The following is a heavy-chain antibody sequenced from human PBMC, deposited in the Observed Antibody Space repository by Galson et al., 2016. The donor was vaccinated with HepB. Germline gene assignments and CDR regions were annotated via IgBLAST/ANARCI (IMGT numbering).Heavy chain of an antibody. CDR3: ARDRYSNRGGTFDY. CDR1: GFTFSDYA. Sequence: SLRLSCAASGFTFSDYALHWVRQAPGKGLEWVAVISYDGSSTYNADSVKGRCTISRDNSKNTLYLQMNSLRAEDTALYYCARDRYSNRGGTFDYWGQGTLVTVSS. J-gene: IGHJ4*02. V-gene: IGHV3-30-3*01. CDR2: ISYDGSST. D-gene: IGHD4-11*01.